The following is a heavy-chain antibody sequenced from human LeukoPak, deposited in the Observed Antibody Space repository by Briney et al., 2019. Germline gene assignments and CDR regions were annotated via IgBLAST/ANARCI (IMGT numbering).Heavy chain of an antibody. D-gene: IGHD3-22*01. J-gene: IGHJ4*02. Sequence: SETLSLTCTVSGYSINSGYYWGWIRQPPGKGLEWIGSIDHSGSTYYNPSLKSRVTISVDTSKNQFSLKLSSVTAADTAVYYCASNSYYDSSGYNYWGQGTLVTVSS. CDR1: GYSINSGYY. CDR3: ASNSYYDSSGYNY. V-gene: IGHV4-38-2*02. CDR2: IDHSGST.